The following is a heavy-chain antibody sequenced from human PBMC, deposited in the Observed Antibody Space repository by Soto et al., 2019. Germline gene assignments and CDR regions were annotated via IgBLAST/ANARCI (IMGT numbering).Heavy chain of an antibody. CDR2: LYADGGT. CDR3: GIDIVVVPAALLRDYSDYNYAGSDAFDI. CDR1: GFIVSNNY. J-gene: IGHJ3*02. V-gene: IGHV3-66*01. Sequence: EVQLVESGGGLVQPGGSLRLSCAASGFIVSNNYMNWVRQAPGKGLEWVSVLYADGGTEYADSMKGRFTTSRDDSKNTLFLQMNNLRADDTAVYYCGIDIVVVPAALLRDYSDYNYAGSDAFDIWGQGTLVTVSS. D-gene: IGHD2-2*01.